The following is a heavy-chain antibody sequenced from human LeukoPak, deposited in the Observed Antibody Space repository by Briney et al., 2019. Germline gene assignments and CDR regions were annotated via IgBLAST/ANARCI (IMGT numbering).Heavy chain of an antibody. Sequence: ASVKVSCKASGYTFTSYAMNWVRQAPGQGLEWMGWINTNTGNPTYAQGLTGRFVFSLDTSVSTAYLQISSLKAEDTAVYYCARGQLVGLVYYYYMDVWGKGTTVTVSS. CDR1: GYTFTSYA. CDR2: INTNTGNP. D-gene: IGHD6-6*01. J-gene: IGHJ6*03. CDR3: ARGQLVGLVYYYYMDV. V-gene: IGHV7-4-1*02.